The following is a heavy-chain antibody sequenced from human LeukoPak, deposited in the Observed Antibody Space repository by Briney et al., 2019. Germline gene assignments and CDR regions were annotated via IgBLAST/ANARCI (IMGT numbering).Heavy chain of an antibody. D-gene: IGHD3-22*01. CDR1: GFTFGAYT. CDR3: ARAFSHSSDTRPFDS. Sequence: GGSLRLSCAASGFTFGAYTINWVRQAPGKGLEWVSCIFSRSESILYADSVKGRFTISRDNAKNSLYLQMDSLRVEDTAVYYCARAFSHSSDTRPFDSGGQGPLVPVS. V-gene: IGHV3-21*01. CDR2: IFSRSESI. J-gene: IGHJ4*02.